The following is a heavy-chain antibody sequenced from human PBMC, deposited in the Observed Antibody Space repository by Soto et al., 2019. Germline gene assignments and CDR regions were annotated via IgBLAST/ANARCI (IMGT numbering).Heavy chain of an antibody. Sequence: VQLVQSGAEVKKPGASVKVSCKASGYTFTSYGISWVRQAPGQGLEWMGGISAYNGNTNYTQKLQGRVTMTTDTSTSTAYMELRSLRSDDTAVYYCARWPVTLSGDEYYYYGMDVWGQGTTVTVSS. J-gene: IGHJ6*02. V-gene: IGHV1-18*01. CDR3: ARWPVTLSGDEYYYYGMDV. CDR2: ISAYNGNT. CDR1: GYTFTSYG. D-gene: IGHD3-10*01.